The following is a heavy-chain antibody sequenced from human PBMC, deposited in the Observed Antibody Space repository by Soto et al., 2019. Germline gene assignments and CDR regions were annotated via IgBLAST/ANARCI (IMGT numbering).Heavy chain of an antibody. CDR3: ARDKGPHTIFGVVNWFDP. J-gene: IGHJ5*02. Sequence: ASVKVSCKASGYTFTSYGMSWVRQAPGQGLEWMGWISAYNGNTNYAQKLQGRVTMTTDTSTSTAYMELRSLRSDDTAVYYCARDKGPHTIFGVVNWFDPWGQGTLVTVSS. CDR1: GYTFTSYG. V-gene: IGHV1-18*01. CDR2: ISAYNGNT. D-gene: IGHD3-3*01.